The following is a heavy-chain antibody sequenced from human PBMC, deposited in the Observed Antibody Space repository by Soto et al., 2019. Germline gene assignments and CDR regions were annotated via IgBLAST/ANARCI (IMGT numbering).Heavy chain of an antibody. V-gene: IGHV3-23*01. Sequence: EVQLLESGGGLVKPGGSLRLSCAASGFTFTNYAMTWVRQAPGKGLEWVSSISGGDGDTSYADSVKGRFTISRDNSENIMFLQMNSLRPDDTAVYYCANYRFTSTVRKYWFFDLWGRGTLVTVSS. D-gene: IGHD3-16*02. CDR1: GFTFTNYA. CDR3: ANYRFTSTVRKYWFFDL. J-gene: IGHJ2*01. CDR2: ISGGDGDT.